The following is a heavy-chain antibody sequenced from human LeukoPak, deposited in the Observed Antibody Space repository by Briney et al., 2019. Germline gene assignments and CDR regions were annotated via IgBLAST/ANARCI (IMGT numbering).Heavy chain of an antibody. CDR2: INHSGST. CDR3: ARGTGYTSGWGYYYCDY. CDR1: GGSFSGYY. Sequence: SETLSLTCAVYGGSFSGYYWSWIRQPPGKGLEWIGEINHSGSTNYNPSLKSRVTISVDTSKNQFSLKLSSVTAADAAVYYCARGTGYTSGWGYYYCDYWGQGTLVTVSS. J-gene: IGHJ4*02. V-gene: IGHV4-34*01. D-gene: IGHD6-19*01.